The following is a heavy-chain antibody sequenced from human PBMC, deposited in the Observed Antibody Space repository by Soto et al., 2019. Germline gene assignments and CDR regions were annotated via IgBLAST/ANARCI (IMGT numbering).Heavy chain of an antibody. V-gene: IGHV3-30*18. CDR2: ISYDGSNN. CDR3: AKGEWGAFDI. D-gene: IGHD1-26*01. J-gene: IGHJ3*02. Sequence: QVQLVESGGGVVQPGRSLRLSCAASGFTFSSYGMHWVRQAPGKGLEWVAVISYDGSNNYYADSVKGRFTISRDNSKNSLYLQMNSLRAEDTAVYYCAKGEWGAFDIWGQGTMVTVSS. CDR1: GFTFSSYG.